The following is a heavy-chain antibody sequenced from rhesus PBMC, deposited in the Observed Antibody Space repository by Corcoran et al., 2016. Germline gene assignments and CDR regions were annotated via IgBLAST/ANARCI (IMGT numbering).Heavy chain of an antibody. V-gene: IGHV4-80*01. CDR3: ARNFGWSLGY. Sequence: QVQLQESGPGLVKPSETLSLTCAVSGGSFRSYWWSWIRQPPGKGLEWIGEINGNSGITNYNPSLKSRVTISKDASKNQFSLKLSSVSAAYTAVDYCARNFGWSLGYWGQGVLVTVSS. CDR2: INGNSGIT. J-gene: IGHJ4*01. D-gene: IGHD6-37*01. CDR1: GGSFRSYW.